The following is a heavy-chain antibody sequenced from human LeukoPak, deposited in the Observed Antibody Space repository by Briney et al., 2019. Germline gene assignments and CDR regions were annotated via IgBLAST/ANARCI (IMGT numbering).Heavy chain of an antibody. V-gene: IGHV3-23*01. Sequence: PGGSLRLSCAASGFTFSSYAMSWVRQAPGKGLEWVSAISGSGGSTYYADSVKGRFTISRDNSKNTLYLQMNSLRAEDTAVYYCANSRRDGYNSGYWGQGTLVTVSS. CDR2: ISGSGGST. CDR3: ANSRRDGYNSGY. J-gene: IGHJ4*02. D-gene: IGHD5-24*01. CDR1: GFTFSSYA.